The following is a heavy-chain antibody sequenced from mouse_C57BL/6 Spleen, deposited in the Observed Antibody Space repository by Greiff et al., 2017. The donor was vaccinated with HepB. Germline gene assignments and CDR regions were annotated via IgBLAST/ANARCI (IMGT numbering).Heavy chain of an antibody. Sequence: EVQLVESGGGLVKPGGSLKLSCAASGFTFSSYTMSWVRQTPEKRLEWVATISGGGGNTYYPDSVKGRFTISRDNAKNTLYLQMSSLRSEDTALYYCARDHYYGSSSFAYWGQGTLVTVSA. CDR1: GFTFSSYT. CDR2: ISGGGGNT. V-gene: IGHV5-9*01. D-gene: IGHD1-1*01. CDR3: ARDHYYGSSSFAY. J-gene: IGHJ3*01.